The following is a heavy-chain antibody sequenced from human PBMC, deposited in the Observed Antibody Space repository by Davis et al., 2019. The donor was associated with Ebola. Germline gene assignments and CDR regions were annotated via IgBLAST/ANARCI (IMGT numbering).Heavy chain of an antibody. Sequence: ASVTVSCKASGYTFTSYYMHWVRQAPGQGLEWMGIINPSGGSTSYAQKFQGRVTMTRDTSTSTVYMELSSLRSEDTAVYYCARDYGGNCFDYWGQGTLVTVSS. CDR1: GYTFTSYY. V-gene: IGHV1-46*01. CDR3: ARDYGGNCFDY. J-gene: IGHJ4*02. CDR2: INPSGGST. D-gene: IGHD4-23*01.